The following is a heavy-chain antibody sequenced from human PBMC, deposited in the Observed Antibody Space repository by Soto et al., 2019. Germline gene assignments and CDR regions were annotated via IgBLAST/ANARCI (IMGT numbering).Heavy chain of an antibody. CDR3: ASLRFLEWSFEY. Sequence: SETLSLTCTVSGGSISSYYWSWIRQPPGKGLEWIGYIYYSGSTNYNPSLKSRVTISVDTSKNQFSLKLSSVTAADTAVYYCASLRFLEWSFEYWGQGTLVTVSS. D-gene: IGHD3-3*01. J-gene: IGHJ4*02. CDR2: IYYSGST. V-gene: IGHV4-59*12. CDR1: GGSISSYY.